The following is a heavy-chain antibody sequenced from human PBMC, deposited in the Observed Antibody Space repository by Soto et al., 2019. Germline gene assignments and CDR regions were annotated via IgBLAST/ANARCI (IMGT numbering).Heavy chain of an antibody. D-gene: IGHD5-18*01. CDR1: GGSISSYY. V-gene: IGHV4-59*01. J-gene: IGHJ4*02. CDR2: IYYSGST. CDR3: ARDNGYSYGYTLDH. Sequence: SETLSLTCTVSGGSISSYYWSWIRQPPGKGLERIGYIYYSGSTNYNPSLKSRVTISVDTSKNQFSLKLSSVTAADTAVYYCARDNGYSYGYTLDHWGQGTLVTVSS.